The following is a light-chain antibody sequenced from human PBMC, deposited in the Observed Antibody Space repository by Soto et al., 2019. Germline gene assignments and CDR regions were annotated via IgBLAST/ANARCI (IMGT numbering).Light chain of an antibody. V-gene: IGKV3-20*01. Sequence: IVLTQSPGTLSLSPGARATLSCRASQSVSSSYLAWYQQKPGQAPRLLIYGASSRATGIPDRFSGSGSGTDFTLTISRLEAEDFAVYYCQQYGSAPPWTFGQGTKVEIK. CDR1: QSVSSSY. CDR3: QQYGSAPPWT. J-gene: IGKJ1*01. CDR2: GAS.